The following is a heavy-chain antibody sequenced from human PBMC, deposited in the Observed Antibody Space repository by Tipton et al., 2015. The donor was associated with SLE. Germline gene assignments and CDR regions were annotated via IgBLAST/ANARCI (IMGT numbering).Heavy chain of an antibody. J-gene: IGHJ6*03. CDR2: IYTSGST. Sequence: TLSLTCTVSGGSISSGSYYWSWIRQPAGKGLEWIGRIYTSGSTNYNPSLKSRVTISVDTSKNQFSLKLSFVTAADTAVYYCARAIAYQQLAPMDVWGKGTTVTVSS. V-gene: IGHV4-61*02. CDR3: ARAIAYQQLAPMDV. D-gene: IGHD6-13*01. CDR1: GGSISSGSYY.